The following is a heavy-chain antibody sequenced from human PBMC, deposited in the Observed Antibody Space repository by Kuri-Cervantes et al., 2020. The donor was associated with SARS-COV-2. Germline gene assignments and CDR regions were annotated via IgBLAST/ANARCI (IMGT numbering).Heavy chain of an antibody. D-gene: IGHD3/OR15-3a*01. CDR1: GDSITNYY. Sequence: SETLSLTCTVSGDSITNYYLTWIRQPPGKGLEWIGYVSYNGATAYNPSLKSRVTMSFDTSKNQFSLRLSSVTAADTAVYYCSGRVDFSSVDYWGQGTLVTVSS. CDR2: VSYNGAT. J-gene: IGHJ4*02. CDR3: SGRVDFSSVDY. V-gene: IGHV4-59*01.